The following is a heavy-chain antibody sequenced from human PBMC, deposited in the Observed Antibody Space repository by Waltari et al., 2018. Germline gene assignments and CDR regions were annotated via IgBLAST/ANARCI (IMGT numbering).Heavy chain of an antibody. Sequence: QVQLQESGPGLVKPSETLSLPCTVSGGSISGYFWNWIRQPAGKGLEWIGRIYSSGSTNYNPSLKSRVTMSVDTSKNQFSLKLTSVTAADTGVYYCARDSRSSWPNGGFDPWGQGTLVTVSS. CDR2: IYSSGST. CDR3: ARDSRSSWPNGGFDP. CDR1: GGSISGYF. J-gene: IGHJ5*02. V-gene: IGHV4-4*07. D-gene: IGHD6-13*01.